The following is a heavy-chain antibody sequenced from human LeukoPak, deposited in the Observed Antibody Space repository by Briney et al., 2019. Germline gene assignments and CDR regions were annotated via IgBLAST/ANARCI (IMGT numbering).Heavy chain of an antibody. Sequence: SETLSLTCTVSGGSISSSYWSWIRQPPGKGLEWIGYIYYSGSTNYNPSFKSRVAISVDTSKNYLSLTLRSVTAADTAVYYCARHFGVAARPTFDIWGQGTMVTVSS. D-gene: IGHD6-6*01. CDR2: IYYSGST. CDR3: ARHFGVAARPTFDI. CDR1: GGSISSSY. J-gene: IGHJ3*02. V-gene: IGHV4-59*08.